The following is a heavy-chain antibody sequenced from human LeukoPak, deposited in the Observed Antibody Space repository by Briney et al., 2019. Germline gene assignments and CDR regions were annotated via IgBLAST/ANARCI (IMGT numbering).Heavy chain of an antibody. CDR3: ARSGYSSSWYTPDGDWFDP. Sequence: SETLSLTCTVSGGSISSYYWSWIRQPPGKGLEWIGYIYTSGSTNYNPSLKSRVTISVDTSKNQFSLKLSSVTAADTAVYYCARSGYSSSWYTPDGDWFDPWGQGTLVTVSS. CDR2: IYTSGST. J-gene: IGHJ5*02. V-gene: IGHV4-4*09. D-gene: IGHD6-13*01. CDR1: GGSISSYY.